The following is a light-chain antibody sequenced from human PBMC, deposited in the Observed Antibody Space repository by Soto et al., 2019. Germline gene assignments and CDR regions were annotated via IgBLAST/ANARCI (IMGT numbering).Light chain of an antibody. CDR3: QQYNNWPWT. J-gene: IGKJ1*01. CDR1: QSISSW. CDR2: KAS. Sequence: IQLTQSPSPLSASVGERVTLTCRASQSISSWLAWYQQKPGKAHRLLIYKASTLESGVPSRFSGSGSGTEFTLTISSLQSEDFAVYYCQQYNNWPWTFGQGTKVDIK. V-gene: IGKV1-5*03.